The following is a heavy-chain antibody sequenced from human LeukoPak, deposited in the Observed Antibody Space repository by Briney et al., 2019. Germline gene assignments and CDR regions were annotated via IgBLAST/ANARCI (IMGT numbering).Heavy chain of an antibody. CDR1: GFTFSSYW. CDR2: IKQDGSDK. D-gene: IGHD3-10*01. J-gene: IGHJ4*02. V-gene: IGHV3-7*01. Sequence: GGSLRLSCAASGFTFSSYWMSWVRQTPGKGLEWVANIKQDGSDKYYVDSVKGRFTISRDNAKNSLYLQMNTLRGEDTAVYYCARIYHYYDSGSYMFDYWGQGTLVTVSS. CDR3: ARIYHYYDSGSYMFDY.